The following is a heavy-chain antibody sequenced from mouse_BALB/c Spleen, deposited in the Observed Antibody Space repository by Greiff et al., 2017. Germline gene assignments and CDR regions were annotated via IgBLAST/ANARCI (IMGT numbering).Heavy chain of an antibody. CDR2: ISSGSSTI. CDR1: GFTFSSFG. D-gene: IGHD1-1*01. V-gene: IGHV5-17*02. CDR3: ASRSYGNAMDY. Sequence: EVQLQESGGGLVQPGGSRKLSCAASGFTFSSFGMHWVRQAPEKGLEWVAYISSGSSTIYYADTVKGRFTISRDNPKNTLFLQMTSLRSEDTAMYYCASRSYGNAMDYWGQGTSVTVSS. J-gene: IGHJ4*01.